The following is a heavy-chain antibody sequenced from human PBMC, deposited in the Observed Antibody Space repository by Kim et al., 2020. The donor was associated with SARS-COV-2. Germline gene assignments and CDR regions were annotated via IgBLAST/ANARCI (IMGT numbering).Heavy chain of an antibody. D-gene: IGHD3-3*01. CDR2: INPNSGGT. CDR3: ARDDNNFHDFWSRLGAADYGMDV. V-gene: IGHV1-2*02. J-gene: IGHJ6*02. CDR1: GYTFTGYY. Sequence: ASVKVSCKASGYTFTGYYMHWVRQAPGQGLEWMGWINPNSGGTNYAQKFQGRVTMTRDTSISTAYMELSRLRSDDTAVYYCARDDNNFHDFWSRLGAADYGMDVWGQETTVTLSS.